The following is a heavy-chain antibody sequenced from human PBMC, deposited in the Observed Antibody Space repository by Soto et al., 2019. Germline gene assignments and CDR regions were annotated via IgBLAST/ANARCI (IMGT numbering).Heavy chain of an antibody. D-gene: IGHD6-19*01. J-gene: IGHJ3*02. V-gene: IGHV3-53*04. CDR2: IFTGGST. CDR1: GFTVSSNY. Sequence: EVQLVESGGGLVQPGGSLRLSCAASGFTVSSNYMSWVRQAPGKGLEWVSVIFTGGSTYYADSVKGRFTISRHSSMNTVYLQMGSLRAEDTAVYYCARERHRSGWLDAFDIWGQGTMVTVSS. CDR3: ARERHRSGWLDAFDI.